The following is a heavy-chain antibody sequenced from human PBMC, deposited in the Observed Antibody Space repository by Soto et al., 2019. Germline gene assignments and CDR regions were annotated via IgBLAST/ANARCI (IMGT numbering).Heavy chain of an antibody. V-gene: IGHV3-23*01. CDR1: GCTFSSYA. CDR2: ISGSGGST. Sequence: GGSLRLSCAASGCTFSSYAMSWVRQAPGKGLEWVSAISGSGGSTYYADSVKGRFTISRDNSKNTLYLQMNSLRAEDTAVYYCAKPNYSSSSYYYYGMDVWGQGTTVTVSS. J-gene: IGHJ6*02. CDR3: AKPNYSSSSYYYYGMDV. D-gene: IGHD6-6*01.